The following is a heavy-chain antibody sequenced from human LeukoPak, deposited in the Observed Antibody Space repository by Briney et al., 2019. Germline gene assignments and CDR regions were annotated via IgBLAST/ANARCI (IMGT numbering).Heavy chain of an antibody. J-gene: IGHJ5*02. Sequence: SETLSLTCAVYGGSFSGYYWSWIRQPPGKGLEWIGEINHSGSTNYNPSLKSRVTISVDTSKNQFSLKLSSVTAADTAVYYCARGPQWLVLWVNWFDPWGQGTLVTVSP. CDR3: ARGPQWLVLWVNWFDP. CDR2: INHSGST. CDR1: GGSFSGYY. D-gene: IGHD6-19*01. V-gene: IGHV4-34*01.